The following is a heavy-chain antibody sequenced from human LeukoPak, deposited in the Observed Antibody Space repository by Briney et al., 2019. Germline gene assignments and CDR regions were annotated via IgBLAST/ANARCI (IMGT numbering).Heavy chain of an antibody. CDR3: ANMYGRDSGYYYYYYMDV. V-gene: IGHV4-4*07. J-gene: IGHJ6*03. D-gene: IGHD4-23*01. Sequence: SETLSLTCTVSGGSISSYYWSWIRQPAGKGLEWIGRIYTSGSTNYNPSLKSRVTISVDTSKNQFSLKLSSVTAADTAVYYCANMYGRDSGYYYYYYMDVWGKGTTVTVSS. CDR2: IYTSGST. CDR1: GGSISSYY.